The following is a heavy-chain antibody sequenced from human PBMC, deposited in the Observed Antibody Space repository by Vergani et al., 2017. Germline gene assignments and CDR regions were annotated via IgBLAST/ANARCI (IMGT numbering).Heavy chain of an antibody. J-gene: IGHJ5*02. CDR1: GGTFSSYA. CDR3: ARPPYSGSYWYWFDP. V-gene: IGHV1-69*01. D-gene: IGHD1-26*01. Sequence: QVQLVQSGAEVKKPGSSVKVSCKASGGTFSSYAISWVRQAPGQGLEWMGGIIPIFGTANDAQKCKGRVTITADEPTSPAYMALSSLRSEDTAVYYCARPPYSGSYWYWFDPWGQGTLVTVSS. CDR2: IIPIFGTA.